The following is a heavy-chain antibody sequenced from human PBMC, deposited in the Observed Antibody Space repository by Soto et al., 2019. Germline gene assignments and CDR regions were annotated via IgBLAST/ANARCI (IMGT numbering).Heavy chain of an antibody. V-gene: IGHV3-23*01. CDR3: AKDLIGGYASNCYYYGMDV. Sequence: GGSLRLSCAASGFTFSSYAMSWVRQAPGKGLEWVSAISGSGGSTYYADSVKGRFTISRDISKNTLYLQMNSLRAEDTAVYYCAKDLIGGYASNCYYYGMDVWGQGTTVTVSS. D-gene: IGHD5-12*01. J-gene: IGHJ6*02. CDR1: GFTFSSYA. CDR2: ISGSGGST.